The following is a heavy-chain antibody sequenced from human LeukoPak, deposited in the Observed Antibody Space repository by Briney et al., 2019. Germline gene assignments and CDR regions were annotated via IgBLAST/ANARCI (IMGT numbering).Heavy chain of an antibody. Sequence: PGGSLRLSCAASGFIVSNNYMSWVRQAPGKGLEWVSAIYGGDSTEYADSVKGRFTVSRDNSKNTLYLQMNSLRAEDTAVYYCAKDSDSYGFLGYMDVWGKGTTVTVSS. D-gene: IGHD5-18*01. CDR1: GFIVSNNY. CDR2: IYGGDST. CDR3: AKDSDSYGFLGYMDV. V-gene: IGHV3-53*05. J-gene: IGHJ6*03.